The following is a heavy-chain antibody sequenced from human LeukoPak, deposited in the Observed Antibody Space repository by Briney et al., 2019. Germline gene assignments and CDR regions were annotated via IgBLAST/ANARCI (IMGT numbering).Heavy chain of an antibody. V-gene: IGHV3-30*04. CDR2: ISYDGSNT. CDR3: AREVEDVRWLRLYNWFYP. CDR1: GFTFSSYA. D-gene: IGHD5-12*01. Sequence: GRSLRLSCAASGFTFSSYAMHWVRQAPGKGLEWVTVISYDGSNTYYADSVKGRFTISRDNSKNTLYLQMNSLRAEDTAGYYCAREVEDVRWLRLYNWFYPWGAGTLVTVSS. J-gene: IGHJ5*02.